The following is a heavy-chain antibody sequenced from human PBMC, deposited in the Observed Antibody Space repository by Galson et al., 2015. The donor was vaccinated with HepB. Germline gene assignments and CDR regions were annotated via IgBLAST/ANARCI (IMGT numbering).Heavy chain of an antibody. D-gene: IGHD6-19*01. J-gene: IGHJ4*02. Sequence: SLRLSCAASGFTFSSYGMHWVRQAPGKGLEWVAVIWYDGSNKYYADSVKGRFTISRDNSKDTLYLQMNSLRAEDTAVYYCARDSRSSGWYVYWGQGTLVTVSS. V-gene: IGHV3-33*01. CDR1: GFTFSSYG. CDR3: ARDSRSSGWYVY. CDR2: IWYDGSNK.